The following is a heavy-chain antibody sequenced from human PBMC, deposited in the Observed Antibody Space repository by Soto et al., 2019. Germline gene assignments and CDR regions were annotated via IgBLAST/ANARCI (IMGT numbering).Heavy chain of an antibody. J-gene: IGHJ4*02. CDR3: VHSYCESGGYYYFFDY. D-gene: IGHD3-22*01. Sequence: QITLKESGPTLVKPTQTLTLTCTFSGFSLSSWGVGVGWIRQPPGKALEWLALIYWDDDKRYSPSLKSRLTITKDTSKNQVVLTMTNMDPVDTATYYCVHSYCESGGYYYFFDYWGQGTLVTVSS. CDR1: GFSLSSWGVG. V-gene: IGHV2-5*02. CDR2: IYWDDDK.